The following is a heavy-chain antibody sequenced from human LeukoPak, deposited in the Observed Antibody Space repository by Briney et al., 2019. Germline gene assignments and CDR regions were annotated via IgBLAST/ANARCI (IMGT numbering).Heavy chain of an antibody. J-gene: IGHJ2*01. CDR3: AASSSVVVIKYDL. Sequence: GASVKVSCKASGFTFTSSAMQWVRQARGQRLEWIGWIVVGSGNTNYAQKFQERVTITRDMSTSTAYMELSSLRSEDTAVYYCAASSSVVVIKYDLWGRGTLVTVSS. CDR1: GFTFTSSA. CDR2: IVVGSGNT. D-gene: IGHD3-22*01. V-gene: IGHV1-58*02.